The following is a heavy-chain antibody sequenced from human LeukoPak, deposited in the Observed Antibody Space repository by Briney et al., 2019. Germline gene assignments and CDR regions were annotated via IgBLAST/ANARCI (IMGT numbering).Heavy chain of an antibody. Sequence: GGSLRLSCTASGFNFGIYGMHWVRQAPGKGLEWVAFIRYDGSNKYYADSVKGRFTISRDNSKNTLYLQMNSLRAEDTAVYYCANDVWRIAAAGTNVWGQGTTVTVSS. CDR2: IRYDGSNK. CDR1: GFNFGIYG. J-gene: IGHJ6*02. CDR3: ANDVWRIAAAGTNV. D-gene: IGHD6-13*01. V-gene: IGHV3-30*02.